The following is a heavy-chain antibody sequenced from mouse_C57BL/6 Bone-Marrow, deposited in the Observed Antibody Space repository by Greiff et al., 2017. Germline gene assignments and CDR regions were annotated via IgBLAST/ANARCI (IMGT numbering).Heavy chain of an antibody. J-gene: IGHJ2*01. Sequence: VQLQQSGAELVRPGASVKLSCKASGYTFTDYYINWVKQRPGQGLEWIARLYPGSGNTYYNEKFKGKATLTAEKSSSNAYIQLSSLTSEDSAVYFCAKGLLDYWGQGTTPTVSS. CDR2: LYPGSGNT. D-gene: IGHD3-3*01. V-gene: IGHV1-76*01. CDR3: AKGLLDY. CDR1: GYTFTDYY.